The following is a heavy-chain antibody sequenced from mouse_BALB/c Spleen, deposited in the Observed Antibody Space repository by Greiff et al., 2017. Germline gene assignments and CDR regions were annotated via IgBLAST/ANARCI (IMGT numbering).Heavy chain of an antibody. CDR1: GFTFSSYG. D-gene: IGHD1-1*01. CDR3: ARRITTVED. J-gene: IGHJ2*01. V-gene: IGHV5-6-3*01. Sequence: EVMLVESGGGLVQPGGSLKLSCAASGFTFSSYGMSWVRQTPDKRLELVATINRNGGSTYYPDSVKGRFTISRDNAKNTLYLQMSSLKSEDTAMYYCARRITTVEDWGQGTTLTVSS. CDR2: INRNGGST.